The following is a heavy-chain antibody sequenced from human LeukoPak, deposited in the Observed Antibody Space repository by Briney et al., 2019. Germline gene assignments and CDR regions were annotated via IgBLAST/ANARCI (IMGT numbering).Heavy chain of an antibody. CDR2: IRSDGSNR. D-gene: IGHD3-10*01. CDR3: ATLAAGSLDY. V-gene: IGHV3-30*02. CDR1: GVTIRSYG. J-gene: IGHJ4*02. Sequence: QPGGSLRLSCAASGVTIRSYGVHSVPQAPAKGLEWLAYIRSDGSNRYYADSVKGRFTISRDNSKNTLYLQMNSLRAEDTAVYYCATLAAGSLDYWGQGTLVTVAS.